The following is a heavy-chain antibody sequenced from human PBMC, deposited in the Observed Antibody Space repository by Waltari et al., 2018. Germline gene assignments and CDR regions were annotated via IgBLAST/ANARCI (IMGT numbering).Heavy chain of an antibody. CDR2: MNPNSGNT. Sequence: QVQLVQSGAEVKKPGASVKVSCKASGYTFTSYDINWVRQATGQGLEWMGWMNPNSGNTGYAQKFQGRVTITRNTSISTAYMELSSLRSEDTAVYYCARLYCTNGVCYPDAFDIWGQGTMVTVSS. J-gene: IGHJ3*02. CDR3: ARLYCTNGVCYPDAFDI. V-gene: IGHV1-8*03. CDR1: GYTFTSYD. D-gene: IGHD2-8*01.